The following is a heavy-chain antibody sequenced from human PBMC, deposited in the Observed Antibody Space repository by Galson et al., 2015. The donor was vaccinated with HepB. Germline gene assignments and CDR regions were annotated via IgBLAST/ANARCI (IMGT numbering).Heavy chain of an antibody. CDR3: ARDHQYYDSSGYHDY. Sequence: SLRLSCAASGFTFSSYSMNWVRQAPGKGLEWVSSISSSSSYIYYADSVKGRFTISRDNAKNSLYLQMNSLRAEDTAVYYCARDHQYYDSSGYHDYWGQGTLVTVSS. CDR1: GFTFSSYS. D-gene: IGHD3-22*01. V-gene: IGHV3-21*01. CDR2: ISSSSSYI. J-gene: IGHJ4*02.